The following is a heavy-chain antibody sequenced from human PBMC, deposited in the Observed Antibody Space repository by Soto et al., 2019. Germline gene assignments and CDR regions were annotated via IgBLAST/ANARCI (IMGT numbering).Heavy chain of an antibody. D-gene: IGHD6-6*01. CDR1: GYSFTSYW. Sequence: PGESLKISCKGSGYSFTSYWIGWVRQMPGKGLEWMGIIYPGDSDTRYSPSFQGQVTISADKSISTAYLQWSSLKASDTAMYYCAIPYSSSSSYYYYGMDVWGQGTTVTVSS. V-gene: IGHV5-51*01. CDR3: AIPYSSSSSYYYYGMDV. J-gene: IGHJ6*02. CDR2: IYPGDSDT.